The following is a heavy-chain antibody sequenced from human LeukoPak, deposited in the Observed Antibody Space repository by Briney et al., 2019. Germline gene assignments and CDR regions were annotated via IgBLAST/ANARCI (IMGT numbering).Heavy chain of an antibody. D-gene: IGHD4-17*01. CDR2: ICYSGST. Sequence: PSETLSLTCTVSGGSISSSSYYWGWIRQPPGKGLEWIGSICYSGSTYYNPSLKSRVTISVDTSKNQFSLKLSSVTAADTAVYYCARPATAMTVTTAFDYWGQGTLVTVSS. CDR1: GGSISSSSYY. J-gene: IGHJ4*02. CDR3: ARPATAMTVTTAFDY. V-gene: IGHV4-39*01.